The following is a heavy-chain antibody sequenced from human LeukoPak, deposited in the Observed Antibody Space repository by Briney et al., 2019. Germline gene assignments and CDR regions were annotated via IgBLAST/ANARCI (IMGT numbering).Heavy chain of an antibody. Sequence: PSETLSLTCAVYGGSFSGYYWSWIRQPPGKGLEWIGEINHSGSTNYNPSLKSRVTISVDTSKNQFSLKLSSVTAADTAVYYCARGYQDCSSTSCYPTWFDPWGQGTLVTVSS. V-gene: IGHV4-34*01. D-gene: IGHD2-2*01. CDR2: INHSGST. J-gene: IGHJ5*02. CDR3: ARGYQDCSSTSCYPTWFDP. CDR1: GGSFSGYY.